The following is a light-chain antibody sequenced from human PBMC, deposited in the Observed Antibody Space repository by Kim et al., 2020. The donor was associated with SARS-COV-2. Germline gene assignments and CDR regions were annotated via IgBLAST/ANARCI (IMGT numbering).Light chain of an antibody. CDR3: QQYQSYPRT. J-gene: IGKJ3*01. CDR1: QGISTY. Sequence: ASTGDRVTITCRASQGISTYLAWYQQKPGKAPKLLIYAASTLQSGVPSRFSGSGSGTDFTLTISCLQSEDFATYYCQQYQSYPRTFGPGTKVDIK. V-gene: IGKV1-8*01. CDR2: AAS.